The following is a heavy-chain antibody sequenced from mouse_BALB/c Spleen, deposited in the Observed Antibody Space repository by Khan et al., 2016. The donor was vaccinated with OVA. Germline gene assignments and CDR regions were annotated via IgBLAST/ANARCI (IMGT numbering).Heavy chain of an antibody. J-gene: IGHJ4*01. CDR3: AKFTPDFYSMDY. CDR2: IWGDGSI. CDR1: GFSLISYG. D-gene: IGHD1-1*01. Sequence: QVQLQQPGPGLVAPSQSLSITCTVSGFSLISYGVNWVRQPPGKGLEWLGVIWGDGSINYHSTLKSRLIISKDNSKRQVFLTLNSLQTDDTATYYCAKFTPDFYSMDYWGQGTSVTVSS. V-gene: IGHV2-3*01.